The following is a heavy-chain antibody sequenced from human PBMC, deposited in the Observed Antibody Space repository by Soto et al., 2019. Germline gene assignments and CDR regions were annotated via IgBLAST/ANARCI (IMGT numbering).Heavy chain of an antibody. J-gene: IGHJ4*02. CDR2: IYYSGST. CDR1: GGSISSGGYY. CDR3: ARVSTRSRGYDHFDY. Sequence: SETLSLTCTVSGGSISSGGYYWSWIRQHPGKGLEWIGYIYYSGSTYYNPSLKSRVTISVDTSKNQFSLKLSSVTAADTAVYYCARVSTRSRGYDHFDYWGQGTLVTVSS. D-gene: IGHD5-12*01. V-gene: IGHV4-31*03.